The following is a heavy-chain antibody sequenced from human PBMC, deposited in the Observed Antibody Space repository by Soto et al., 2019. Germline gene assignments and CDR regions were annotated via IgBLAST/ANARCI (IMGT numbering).Heavy chain of an antibody. CDR3: ARGVGYSSSFLFDY. J-gene: IGHJ4*02. D-gene: IGHD6-6*01. Sequence: SLRLSCAASGFTFSSYSMNWVRQAPGKGPEWVSYISSSSSTIYYADSVKGRFTISRDNAKNSLYLQMNSLGDEDTAVYYCARGVGYSSSFLFDYWGQGTLVTVSS. CDR2: ISSSSSTI. CDR1: GFTFSSYS. V-gene: IGHV3-48*02.